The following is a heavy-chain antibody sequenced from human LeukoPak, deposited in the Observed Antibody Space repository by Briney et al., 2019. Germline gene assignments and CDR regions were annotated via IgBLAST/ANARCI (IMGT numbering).Heavy chain of an antibody. V-gene: IGHV4-34*01. Sequence: SETLSLTCAVYGGSFSGYYWSWIRQPPGKGLEWIGSVHSSGNTYYYPSLKSRVIISKDTSKNQFSLKVTSVTAADTAVYYCARDLGNWDIDYWGQGILVTVSS. CDR1: GGSFSGYY. D-gene: IGHD7-27*01. CDR3: ARDLGNWDIDY. J-gene: IGHJ4*02. CDR2: VHSSGNT.